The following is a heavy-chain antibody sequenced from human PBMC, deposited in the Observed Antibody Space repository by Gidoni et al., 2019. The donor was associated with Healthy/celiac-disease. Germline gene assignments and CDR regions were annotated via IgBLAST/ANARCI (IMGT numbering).Heavy chain of an antibody. CDR1: GGTFSSYA. V-gene: IGHV1-69*01. D-gene: IGHD3-22*01. J-gene: IGHJ4*02. Sequence: QVQLVQSGAEVKKPGSSVKVSCKASGGTFSSYAISGVRQAPGQGLEWMGGIIPIFGTANYAQKFQGRGTITADESTSTAYMELSSLRSEDTAVYYCARDSSSGYYYSDYWGQGTLVTVSS. CDR2: IIPIFGTA. CDR3: ARDSSSGYYYSDY.